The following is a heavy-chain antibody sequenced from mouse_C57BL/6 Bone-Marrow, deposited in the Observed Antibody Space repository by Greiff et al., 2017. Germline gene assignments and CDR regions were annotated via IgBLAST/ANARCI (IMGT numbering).Heavy chain of an antibody. V-gene: IGHV1-59*01. D-gene: IGHD1-1*01. CDR2: IDPSDSYT. Sequence: VQLQQPGAELVRPGTSVKLSCKASGYTFTSYWMHWVKQRPGQGLEWIGVIDPSDSYTNYNQKFKGKATLTVDTSSSTAYMQLSSLTSEDSAVYYCARCRDYYGSSQYAMEDWGKGTSVTVAA. J-gene: IGHJ4*01. CDR1: GYTFTSYW. CDR3: ARCRDYYGSSQYAMED.